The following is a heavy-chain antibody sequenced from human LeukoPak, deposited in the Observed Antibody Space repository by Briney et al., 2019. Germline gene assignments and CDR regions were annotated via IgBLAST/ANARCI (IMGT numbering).Heavy chain of an antibody. Sequence: GGSLRLSCAASGFTFSSYAMSWVRQAPGKGLEWVSAISGSGGSTYYADAVEGRFTISRDNSKSTLYLQMNSLRAEDTAVYYCAKDQPLGMATITYGCFQHWGQGTLVTVSS. CDR2: ISGSGGST. CDR3: AKDQPLGMATITYGCFQH. D-gene: IGHD5-24*01. V-gene: IGHV3-23*01. J-gene: IGHJ1*01. CDR1: GFTFSSYA.